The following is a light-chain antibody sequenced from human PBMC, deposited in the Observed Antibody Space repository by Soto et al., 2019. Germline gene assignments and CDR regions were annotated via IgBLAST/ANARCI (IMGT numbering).Light chain of an antibody. CDR2: GAS. Sequence: EIVMTQSPATLSVSPGERATLSCRASQSVSSNLAWYQQKPGQAPRLLIYGASTRATGIPARFSGSGSGTHFTLTISTLQSEDFAVYYCQQYINWPRTFGQGTQVEIK. CDR1: QSVSSN. CDR3: QQYINWPRT. V-gene: IGKV3-15*01. J-gene: IGKJ1*01.